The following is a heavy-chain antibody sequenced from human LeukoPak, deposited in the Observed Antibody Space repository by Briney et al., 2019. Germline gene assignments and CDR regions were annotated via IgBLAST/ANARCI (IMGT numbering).Heavy chain of an antibody. CDR3: AKDVFTMVRGVLEY. J-gene: IGHJ4*02. D-gene: IGHD3-10*01. CDR1: GFTFSSYW. CDR2: IKQDGSEK. V-gene: IGHV3-7*03. Sequence: TGGSLRLSCAASGFTFSSYWMSWVRQAPGKGLEWVANIKQDGSEKYYVDSVKGRFTISRDNAKNSLYLQMNSLRAEDTALYYCAKDVFTMVRGVLEYWGQGTLVTVSS.